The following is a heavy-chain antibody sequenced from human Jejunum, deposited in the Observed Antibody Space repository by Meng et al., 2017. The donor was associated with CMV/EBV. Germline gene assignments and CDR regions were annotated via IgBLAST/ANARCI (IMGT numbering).Heavy chain of an antibody. J-gene: IGHJ5*02. CDR2: INPNSGVT. CDR3: AKDEGVAILGVVYNWFDP. D-gene: IGHD3-3*01. Sequence: YTFNDLYLHWVRQAPGQGTEWMGWINPNSGVTDYAPKCKGRVTMTRDTSISTAYMELTRLKSDDTALYYCAKDEGVAILGVVYNWFDPWGPGTLVTVSS. V-gene: IGHV1-2*02. CDR1: YTFNDLY.